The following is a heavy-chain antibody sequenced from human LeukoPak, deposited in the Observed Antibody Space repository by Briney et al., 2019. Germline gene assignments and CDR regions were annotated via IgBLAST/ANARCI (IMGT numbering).Heavy chain of an antibody. CDR1: GGSISSYY. CDR3: ARDVSGWYYWFDP. J-gene: IGHJ5*02. Sequence: SETLSLTCTVSGGSISSYYWSWIRQPPGKGLEWIGYIYYSRSTNYSPSLKSRVTISVDTSKSQFSLKLSSVTAADTAVYYCARDVSGWYYWFDPWGQGTLVTVSS. D-gene: IGHD6-19*01. CDR2: IYYSRST. V-gene: IGHV4-59*01.